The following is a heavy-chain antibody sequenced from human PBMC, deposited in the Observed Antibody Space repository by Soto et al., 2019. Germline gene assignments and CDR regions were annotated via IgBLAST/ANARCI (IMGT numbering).Heavy chain of an antibody. CDR2: IIPIFGTA. CDR3: GTRGGGTYYYDSSGYYYEYYFDY. Sequence: QVQLVQSGAEVKKPGSSVKVSCKASGGTFSSYAISWVRQAPGQGLEWMGGIIPIFGTANYAQKFQGRVTITADESTRTGYRELSSLRSEDTAGYYWGTRGGGTYYYDSSGYYYEYYFDYWGQGTLVTVSS. CDR1: GGTFSSYA. V-gene: IGHV1-69*01. D-gene: IGHD3-22*01. J-gene: IGHJ4*02.